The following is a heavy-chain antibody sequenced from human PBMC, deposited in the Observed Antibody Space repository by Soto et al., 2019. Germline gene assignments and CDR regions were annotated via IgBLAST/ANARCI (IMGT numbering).Heavy chain of an antibody. J-gene: IGHJ4*02. Sequence: QVQLVESGGGVVQPGRSLRLSCAASGFTFSSYVMHWVRQAPGKGLEWVAVISYDGSNKYYADSVKGRFTISRDNSKNTLYLQMNSRRSEDLALYYCAKDFVVQQLALLFDYWCQGTLVTVSS. CDR2: ISYDGSNK. V-gene: IGHV3-30*18. D-gene: IGHD6-13*01. CDR3: AKDFVVQQLALLFDY. CDR1: GFTFSSYV.